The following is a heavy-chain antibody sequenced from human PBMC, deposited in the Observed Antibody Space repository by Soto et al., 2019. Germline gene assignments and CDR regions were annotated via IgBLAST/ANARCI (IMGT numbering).Heavy chain of an antibody. V-gene: IGHV1-69*13. J-gene: IGHJ6*02. CDR1: GGTFNNYP. CDR2: SIPIFGTA. CDR3: ARGRGYSGDDHYYYFDMDV. Sequence: ASVKVSCKASGGTFNNYPITWVRQAPGQGLEWMGGSIPIFGTANYAQKFQGRVTISVDESTSTAYMELSSLRSEDTAVYYCARGRGYSGDDHYYYFDMDVWGQGTTVTV. D-gene: IGHD5-12*01.